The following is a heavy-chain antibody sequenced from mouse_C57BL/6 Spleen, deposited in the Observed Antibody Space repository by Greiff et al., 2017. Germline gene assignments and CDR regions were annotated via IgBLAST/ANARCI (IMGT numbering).Heavy chain of an antibody. V-gene: IGHV5-6*01. CDR3: ARHYGKGYFDY. Sequence: EVKLVESGGDLVKPGGSLKLSCAASGFTFSSYGMSWVRQTPDKRLEWVATISSGGSYTYYPDSVKGRFTISRDNAKNTLYLQMSSLKSEDTAMYYCARHYGKGYFDYWGQGTTLTVSS. J-gene: IGHJ2*01. D-gene: IGHD2-1*01. CDR2: ISSGGSYT. CDR1: GFTFSSYG.